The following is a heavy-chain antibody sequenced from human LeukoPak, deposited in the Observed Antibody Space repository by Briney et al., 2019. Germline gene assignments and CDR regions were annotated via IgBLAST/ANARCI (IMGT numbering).Heavy chain of an antibody. J-gene: IGHJ4*02. V-gene: IGHV1-2*02. CDR1: GYTFTGYY. CDR2: INPNSGGT. D-gene: IGHD2-2*01. Sequence: ASVRVSCKASGYTFTGYYMHWVRQAPGQGPEWLGWINPNSGGTNYAQKFQGRVTMTRDTSISTAYMELSRLGSDDTAVYYCARDDGISSNFDYWGQGTLVTVSS. CDR3: ARDDGISSNFDY.